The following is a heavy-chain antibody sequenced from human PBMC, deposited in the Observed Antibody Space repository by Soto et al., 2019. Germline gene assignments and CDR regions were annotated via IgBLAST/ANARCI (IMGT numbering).Heavy chain of an antibody. J-gene: IGHJ4*02. CDR2: IYFSGRP. CDR3: ARITDYYDSSGYFFPDY. D-gene: IGHD3-22*01. CDR1: GGSISTYS. Sequence: QVQLQESGPGLVKPSETLSLTCTVSGGSISTYSWAWIRQPPGKGLEWIGYIYFSGRPNYNPSLKSRXXXXXXXXXXXXXXXXXXXXXXXXXXXYCARITDYYDSSGYFFPDYWGQGTLVTVSS. V-gene: IGHV4-59*13.